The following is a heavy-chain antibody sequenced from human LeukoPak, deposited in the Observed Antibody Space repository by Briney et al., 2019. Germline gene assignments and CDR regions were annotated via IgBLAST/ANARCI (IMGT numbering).Heavy chain of an antibody. J-gene: IGHJ4*02. V-gene: IGHV3-30*18. CDR1: GFSCSSYG. D-gene: IGHD5-18*01. Sequence: GSALRLSCAASGFSCSSYGMHWVRQAPGKGLEWVAVISYDATHKDYVESVKGRFTISRDNSKNTLYLQMNSLRPEDTAVYYCAKDLAGFSYGSTPLDSWGQGSLVTVAS. CDR2: ISYDATHK. CDR3: AKDLAGFSYGSTPLDS.